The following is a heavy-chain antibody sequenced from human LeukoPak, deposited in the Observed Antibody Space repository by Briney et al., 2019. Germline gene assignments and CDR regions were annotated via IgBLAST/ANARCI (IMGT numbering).Heavy chain of an antibody. Sequence: SVKVSCKASGGTFSSYAISWVRQAPGQGLEWMGRIIPILGIANYAQKFQGRVTITADKSTSTAYMELSSLRSEDTAVYYCAREWPGHCYDSSGYFDYWGQGTLVTVSS. CDR1: GGTFSSYA. V-gene: IGHV1-69*04. J-gene: IGHJ4*02. CDR3: AREWPGHCYDSSGYFDY. D-gene: IGHD3-22*01. CDR2: IIPILGIA.